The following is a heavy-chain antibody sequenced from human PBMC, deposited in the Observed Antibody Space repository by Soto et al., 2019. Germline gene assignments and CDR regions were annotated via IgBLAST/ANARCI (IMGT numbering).Heavy chain of an antibody. V-gene: IGHV3-48*03. D-gene: IGHD3-10*01. CDR1: GFTFSRFE. CDR3: TRAAWFPYLSFY. Sequence: GGSLRLSCAASGFTFSRFELHWVRQAPGKGLEWVSYISSSGSTAYYASSVEGRFTISRDNANNSVYLQMDSLRAEDTALYYCTRAAWFPYLSFYWGQGALVTVSS. CDR2: ISSSGSTA. J-gene: IGHJ4*02.